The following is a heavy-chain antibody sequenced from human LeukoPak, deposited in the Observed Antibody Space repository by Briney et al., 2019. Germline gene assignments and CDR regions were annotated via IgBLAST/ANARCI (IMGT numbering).Heavy chain of an antibody. Sequence: SQTLSLTCAVYGGSFSGYYWSWIRQPPGKGLEWFGEINHSGSSNYNPSLKSRVTISVDTSKNQFSLKLSSVTAADTAVYYCSRGYCSSTSCYLYFDYWGQGTLVTVSS. CDR2: INHSGSS. CDR1: GGSFSGYY. V-gene: IGHV4-34*01. J-gene: IGHJ4*02. D-gene: IGHD2-2*01. CDR3: SRGYCSSTSCYLYFDY.